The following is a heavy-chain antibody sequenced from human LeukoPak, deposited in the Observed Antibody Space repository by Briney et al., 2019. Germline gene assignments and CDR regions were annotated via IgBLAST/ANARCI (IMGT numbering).Heavy chain of an antibody. V-gene: IGHV3-23*01. J-gene: IGHJ4*02. D-gene: IGHD6-19*01. CDR3: AKGGYSSGWRNYFDY. Sequence: GGSLRLSCAASGFTFSSYAMSWVRQAPGKGLEWVSVVSGRDAGKYYADSVKGRFTISRDNSKNTLYLQMSSLRAEDTAVYYCAKGGYSSGWRNYFDYWGQGTLVTVSS. CDR2: VSGRDAGK. CDR1: GFTFSSYA.